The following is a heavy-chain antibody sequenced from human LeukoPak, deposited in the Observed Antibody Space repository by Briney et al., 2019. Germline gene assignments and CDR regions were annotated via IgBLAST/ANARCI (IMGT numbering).Heavy chain of an antibody. CDR2: INHSGST. CDR3: ARVGDSSSWYPFDY. V-gene: IGHV4-34*01. D-gene: IGHD6-13*01. J-gene: IGHJ4*02. Sequence: SETLSLNCAVYGGSFSGYYWSWIRKPPGKGLAWIGEINHSGSTNYNPSLKSRVTISVDTSKNQFSLKLSSVTDADTAVYYCARVGDSSSWYPFDYWGQGTLVTVSS. CDR1: GGSFSGYY.